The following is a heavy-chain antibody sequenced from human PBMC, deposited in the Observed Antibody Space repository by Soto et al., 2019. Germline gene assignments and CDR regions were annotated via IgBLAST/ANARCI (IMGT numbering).Heavy chain of an antibody. CDR3: ARVGNWNGPLDY. V-gene: IGHV3-30-3*01. CDR2: ISYDVSNK. J-gene: IGHJ4*02. CDR1: GFTFSSYA. Sequence: GGSLRLSFAASGFTFSSYAMHWVRQAPGKGLEWVAVISYDVSNKYYADSVKGRFTISRDNSKNTLYLQMNSLRAEDSAVYYCARVGNWNGPLDYWGQGTLVTVSS. D-gene: IGHD1-1*01.